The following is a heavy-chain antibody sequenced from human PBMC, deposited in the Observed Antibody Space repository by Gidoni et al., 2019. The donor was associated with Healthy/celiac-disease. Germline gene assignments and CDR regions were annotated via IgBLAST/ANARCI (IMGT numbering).Heavy chain of an antibody. CDR1: GFTFSSYA. D-gene: IGHD3-22*01. V-gene: IGHV3-30*04. CDR2: ISYYGRNK. J-gene: IGHJ4*02. Sequence: QVQLVESGGGVVQPVRSVRLTSAAYGFTFSSYAMPWVRPAQGKGLEWVAVISYYGRNKSYAASVTGRFTISRDHSQNPLYLQMNSLRAEDTALYYCARELVVVGQFDYWGQGTLVTVSS. CDR3: ARELVVVGQFDY.